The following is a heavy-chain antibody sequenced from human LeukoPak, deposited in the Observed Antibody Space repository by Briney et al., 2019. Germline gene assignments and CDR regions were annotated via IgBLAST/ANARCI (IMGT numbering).Heavy chain of an antibody. D-gene: IGHD3-22*01. CDR3: AKDYYDSSAYYYVPGDS. Sequence: PGGSLRLSCAASGFTFSSYGMHWVRQAPGKGLEWVAVISYDGSNKYYADSVKGRFTLSRDNSKNTLYLQMNSLRAEDTAVYYCAKDYYDSSAYYYVPGDSWGQGTLVTVSS. CDR1: GFTFSSYG. V-gene: IGHV3-30*18. CDR2: ISYDGSNK. J-gene: IGHJ4*02.